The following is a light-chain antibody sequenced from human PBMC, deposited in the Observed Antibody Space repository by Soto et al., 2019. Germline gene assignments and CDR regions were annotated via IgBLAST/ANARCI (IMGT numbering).Light chain of an antibody. Sequence: QSVLTQPASVSGSPGQSITISCTATSSDVGAYNYVSWYQQHPGKAPKLMIYEVSDRPSGVSSRFSGSKSGNTASLTISGLQAEDEADYYCSSYTDITTVLFGGGTKLTVL. V-gene: IGLV2-14*01. CDR1: SSDVGAYNY. CDR3: SSYTDITTVL. CDR2: EVS. J-gene: IGLJ2*01.